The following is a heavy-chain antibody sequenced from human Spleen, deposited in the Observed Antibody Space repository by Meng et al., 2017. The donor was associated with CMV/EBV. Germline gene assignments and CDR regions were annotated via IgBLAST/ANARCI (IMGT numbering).Heavy chain of an antibody. CDR1: GGSFSGYY. V-gene: IGHV4-34*01. CDR2: INHSGST. CDR3: ASSLTGPGATIRKAENY. Sequence: QLQQGGAGLLKPSEHLSLTCAVYGGSFSGYYWRWIRQPPGKGLEWIGEINHSGSTNYNPSLKSRVTVSVDASKNQFSLKLSSVTAADTAVYYCASSLTGPGATIRKAENYWGQGTLVHRLL. D-gene: IGHD5-12*01. J-gene: IGHJ4*02.